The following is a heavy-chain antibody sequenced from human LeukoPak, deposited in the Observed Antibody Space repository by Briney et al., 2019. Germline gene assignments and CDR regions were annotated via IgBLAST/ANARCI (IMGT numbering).Heavy chain of an antibody. CDR2: IYYSGST. D-gene: IGHD2-2*02. V-gene: IGHV4-39*01. J-gene: IGHJ5*02. Sequence: SETLSLTCTVSGGSISSSSYYWGWIRQPPGKGLEWIGSIYYSGSTYYNPSLKSRVTISVDTSKNQFSLKLTSVTAADTAVYYCARGGFQYTFDPWGQGTLVTVSS. CDR1: GGSISSSSYY. CDR3: ARGGFQYTFDP.